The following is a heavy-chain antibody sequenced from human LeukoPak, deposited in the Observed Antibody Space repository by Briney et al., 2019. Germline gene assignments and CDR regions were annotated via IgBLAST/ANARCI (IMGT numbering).Heavy chain of an antibody. CDR1: AYSFTSYW. J-gene: IGHJ5*02. CDR2: IYPGDSDT. CDR3: ARNSRPIGSGSYYYASNWFDP. D-gene: IGHD3-10*01. V-gene: IGHV5-51*01. Sequence: GESLKISCKGSAYSFTSYWIGWVRQMPGKGLEWMGIIYPGDSDTRYSPSFQGQVTISADKSISTAYLQWSSLKASDTAMYYCARNSRPIGSGSYYYASNWFDPWGQGTLVTVSS.